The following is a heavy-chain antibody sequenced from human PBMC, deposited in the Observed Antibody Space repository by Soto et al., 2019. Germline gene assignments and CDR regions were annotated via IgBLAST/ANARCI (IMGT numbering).Heavy chain of an antibody. J-gene: IGHJ4*02. CDR1: GFTFSTYA. CDR2: ISGSDTST. D-gene: IGHD3-3*01. Sequence: EVQLLESGGGLVQTGGSLRLSCAASGFTFSTYAMSWVRQAPGKGLEWVSIISGSDTSTYYADSVQGRFTMSRDNSKNTIYLQMSSLRAEDTAVYYCAKGGRFLEWLSMGGDYWGQGTLVTVSS. V-gene: IGHV3-23*01. CDR3: AKGGRFLEWLSMGGDY.